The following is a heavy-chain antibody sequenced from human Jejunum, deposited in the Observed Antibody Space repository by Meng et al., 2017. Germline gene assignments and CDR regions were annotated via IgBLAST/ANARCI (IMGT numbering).Heavy chain of an antibody. Sequence: QVRLQGAGPGLGRPSETLSLTCTVSGLSVTSGHYYWCWVRQPPGQGLEWIGHVFYTGSTNYSPSFKSRVTISVHTSMNQFSLKLNSVTAADTAVYYCARGGWDFEYWGQGTLVTVSS. J-gene: IGHJ4*02. CDR1: GLSVTSGHYY. V-gene: IGHV4-61*01. CDR3: ARGGWDFEY. CDR2: VFYTGST. D-gene: IGHD3-16*01.